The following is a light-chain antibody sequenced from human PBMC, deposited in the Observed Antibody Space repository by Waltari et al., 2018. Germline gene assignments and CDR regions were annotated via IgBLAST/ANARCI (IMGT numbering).Light chain of an antibody. V-gene: IGKV1-5*03. Sequence: DIQMTQSPSTLSASVGDRVTITCRASQNINTWLAWHQQKPGKAPKLLLYKASSVESGVPSRVSGSGSGTEFTLTISSLQPDDFATYYCLQYNGEPRTFGQGTKVEVK. J-gene: IGKJ1*01. CDR3: LQYNGEPRT. CDR1: QNINTW. CDR2: KAS.